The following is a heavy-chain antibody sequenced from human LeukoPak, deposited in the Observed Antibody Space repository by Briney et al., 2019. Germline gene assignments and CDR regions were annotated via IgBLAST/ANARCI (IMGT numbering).Heavy chain of an antibody. CDR3: AKKAQYNGNYPLDY. CDR2: TSDRGDYT. J-gene: IGHJ4*02. V-gene: IGHV3-23*01. CDR1: GFTFSSYW. D-gene: IGHD1-26*01. Sequence: PGGSLRLSCAASGFTFSSYWMNWARQAPGKGLEWVSGTSDRGDYTYYADSVKGRFTISRDNSKNTLYLQMDSLRAEDTALYFCAKKAQYNGNYPLDYWGQGTLVTVSS.